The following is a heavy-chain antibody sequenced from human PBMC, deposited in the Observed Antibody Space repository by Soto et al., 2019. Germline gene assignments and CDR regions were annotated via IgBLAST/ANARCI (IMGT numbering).Heavy chain of an antibody. V-gene: IGHV1-69*13. Sequence: APVKVSCKASGGTFSSYAISWVRQAPGHGLEWMGGIIPIFGTANYAQKFQGRVTITAEESTSTAYMELSSLRSEDTAVYYRARGVARHENWCDPWGQGTRGT. CDR1: GGTFSSYA. D-gene: IGHD2-15*01. CDR3: ARGVARHENWCDP. J-gene: IGHJ5*02. CDR2: IIPIFGTA.